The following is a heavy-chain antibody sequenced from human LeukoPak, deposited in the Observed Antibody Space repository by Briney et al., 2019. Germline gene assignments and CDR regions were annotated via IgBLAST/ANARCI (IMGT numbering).Heavy chain of an antibody. J-gene: IGHJ4*02. V-gene: IGHV4-59*08. CDR2: IFSSGST. CDR1: GGSISGYY. D-gene: IGHD3-22*01. Sequence: SETLSLTCTVSGGSISGYYWSWIQQPPGKGLEWIGYIFSSGSTNYNPSLKSRVTISEDTSVNQFSLKLSSVTAADTAVYYCARHYYDRSDSYSFDYWGQGTLVTVSS. CDR3: ARHYYDRSDSYSFDY.